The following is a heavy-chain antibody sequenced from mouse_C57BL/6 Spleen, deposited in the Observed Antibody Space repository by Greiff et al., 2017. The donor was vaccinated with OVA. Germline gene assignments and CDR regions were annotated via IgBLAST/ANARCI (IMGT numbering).Heavy chain of an antibody. CDR2: ISTLAYSI. Sequence: EVQGVESGGGLVQPGGSLKLSCAASGFTFSDYGMAWVRQAPRKGPAWVAFISTLAYSIYYADTVTGRFTFSRENAKNTLYLEMSSLRSEDTAMYYCARLAGKEGYFDYWGQGTTLTVSS. CDR3: ARLAGKEGYFDY. V-gene: IGHV5-15*01. CDR1: GFTFSDYG. D-gene: IGHD4-1*01. J-gene: IGHJ2*01.